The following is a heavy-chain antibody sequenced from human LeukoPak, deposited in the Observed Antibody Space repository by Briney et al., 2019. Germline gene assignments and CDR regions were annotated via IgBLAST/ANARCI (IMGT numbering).Heavy chain of an antibody. J-gene: IGHJ3*02. V-gene: IGHV4-4*02. D-gene: IGHD2-2*01. Sequence: SGTLSLTCAVSGGSISSSNWWSWVRQPPGKGLEWIGSIYYSGSTYYNPSLKSRVTISVDTSKNQFSLKLSSVTAADTAVYYCARSGREGRLDFDIVVVPATLHAFDIWGQGTMVTVSS. CDR3: ARSGREGRLDFDIVVVPATLHAFDI. CDR1: GGSISSSNW. CDR2: IYYSGST.